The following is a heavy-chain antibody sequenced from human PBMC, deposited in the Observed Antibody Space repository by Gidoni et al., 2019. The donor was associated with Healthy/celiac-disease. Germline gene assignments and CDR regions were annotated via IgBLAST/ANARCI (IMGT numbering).Heavy chain of an antibody. CDR1: GGSISSSSYY. V-gene: IGHV4-39*01. Sequence: QLQLQASGPGLVKPSETLSLTCTVSGGSISSSSYYWGWIRQPPGKGLEWIGSIYYSGSTYYNPSLKSRVTISVDTSKNQFSLKLSSVTAADTAVYYCASRPGIAVAGTRAFLRNYYFDYWGQGTLVTVSS. CDR3: ASRPGIAVAGTRAFLRNYYFDY. J-gene: IGHJ4*02. CDR2: IYYSGST. D-gene: IGHD6-19*01.